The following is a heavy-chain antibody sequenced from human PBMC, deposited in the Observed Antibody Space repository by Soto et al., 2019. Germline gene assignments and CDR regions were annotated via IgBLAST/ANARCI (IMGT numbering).Heavy chain of an antibody. J-gene: IGHJ5*02. V-gene: IGHV3-30*18. CDR3: AKDFLGAGIEYSSQNWFDL. CDR1: GFTFSSYG. Sequence: PWGSLRLSCAASGFTFSSYGMHWVRQAPGKGLEWVAVISYDGSNKYYADAVKGRFTISRDNSKNTLYLQMNSLRAEDTAVYYCAKDFLGAGIEYSSQNWFDLWGQGTLVTVSS. CDR2: ISYDGSNK. D-gene: IGHD6-6*01.